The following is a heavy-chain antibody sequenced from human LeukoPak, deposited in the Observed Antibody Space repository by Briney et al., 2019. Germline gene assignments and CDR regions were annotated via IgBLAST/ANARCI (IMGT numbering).Heavy chain of an antibody. Sequence: PSQTLSLTCTVSGGSISSGVYYWSWIRQHPGKGLEWIGYIYYSGSTYYNPSLKSRVTISVDTSKNQFSLKLSSVTAADTAEYYCARAVNYGDFFDSWGQGTLVTVSS. CDR3: ARAVNYGDFFDS. CDR2: IYYSGST. CDR1: GGSISSGVYY. D-gene: IGHD4-17*01. V-gene: IGHV4-31*03. J-gene: IGHJ4*02.